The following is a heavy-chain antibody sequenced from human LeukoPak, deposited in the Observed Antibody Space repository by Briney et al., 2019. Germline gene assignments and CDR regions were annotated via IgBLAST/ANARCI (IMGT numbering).Heavy chain of an antibody. CDR2: IKQDGSEK. Sequence: GGSLRLSCAASGFTFSSYSMSWVRQAPGKGLEWVANIKQDGSEKYYVDSVKGRFTISRDNAKNSLYLQMNSLRAEDTAVYYCARVDTAMVFYYYYMDVWGKGTTVTVSS. CDR1: GFTFSSYS. CDR3: ARVDTAMVFYYYYMDV. D-gene: IGHD5-18*01. V-gene: IGHV3-7*01. J-gene: IGHJ6*03.